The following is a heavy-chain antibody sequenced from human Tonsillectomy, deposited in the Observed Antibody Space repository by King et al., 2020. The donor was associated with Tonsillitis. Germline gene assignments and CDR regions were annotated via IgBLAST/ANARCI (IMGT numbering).Heavy chain of an antibody. CDR1: GFTISSYE. Sequence: VQLVESGGGLLQPGGSLRLSCEASGFTISSYEMNWVRQAPGKGLEWVSFSRTSDSSIYYSDSVKGRFTMSRDNAKNSLHLQLNSLRAEDTAVYYCARDMGGTLNPWGQGTLVTVSS. J-gene: IGHJ5*02. D-gene: IGHD1-1*01. V-gene: IGHV3-48*03. CDR2: SRTSDSSI. CDR3: ARDMGGTLNP.